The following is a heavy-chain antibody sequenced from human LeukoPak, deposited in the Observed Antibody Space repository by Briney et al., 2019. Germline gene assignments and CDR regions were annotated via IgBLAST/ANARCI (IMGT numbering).Heavy chain of an antibody. CDR1: GFTFSSYA. Sequence: GGSLRLSCAASGFTFSSYAMHWVRQAPGKGLEWVSAISGSGGSTYYADSVKGRFTISRDNSKNTLYLQMNSLRAEDTAVYYCAKDSYYDSGGYWGQGTLVTVSS. D-gene: IGHD3-22*01. J-gene: IGHJ4*02. V-gene: IGHV3-23*01. CDR2: ISGSGGST. CDR3: AKDSYYDSGGY.